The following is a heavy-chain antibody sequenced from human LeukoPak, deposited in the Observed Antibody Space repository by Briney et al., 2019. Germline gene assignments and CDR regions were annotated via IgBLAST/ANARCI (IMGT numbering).Heavy chain of an antibody. Sequence: GGSLRLSCAASGFTFSSYWMHWVRQVPGKGLVWVSRINSDGSSTSYADSVKGRFTISRDNAKNTLYVQMKSLRAEDTAVYYCSTGSGHAFDIWGRGTMVTVSS. D-gene: IGHD3-10*01. CDR2: INSDGSST. V-gene: IGHV3-74*01. J-gene: IGHJ3*02. CDR1: GFTFSSYW. CDR3: STGSGHAFDI.